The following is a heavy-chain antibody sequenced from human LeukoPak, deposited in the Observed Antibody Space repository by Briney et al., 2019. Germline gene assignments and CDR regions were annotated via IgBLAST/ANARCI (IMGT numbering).Heavy chain of an antibody. V-gene: IGHV4-30-2*01. CDR3: ARGLSSHSSGWYYFDY. J-gene: IGHJ4*02. D-gene: IGHD6-19*01. CDR1: GGSISSGGYS. CDR2: IYHSGST. Sequence: SQTLSLTCAVSGGSISSGGYSWSWIRQPPGKGLEWIGYIYHSGSTYYNPSLKSRVTISVDRSKNQFSLKLSSVTAADTALYYCARGLSSHSSGWYYFDYWGQGTLVTVSS.